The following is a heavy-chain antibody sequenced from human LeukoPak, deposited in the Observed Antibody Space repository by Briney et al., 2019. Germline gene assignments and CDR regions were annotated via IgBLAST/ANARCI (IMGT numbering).Heavy chain of an antibody. J-gene: IGHJ4*02. CDR3: ARVDCSGGSCYFDY. CDR1: GFTFSRYW. Sequence: GGSLRLSCAASGFTFSRYWMHWVRQTPRKGLVWVSRIISGRSSTRYADSVKGRFTISRDNAKNTLALQMSSLRAEDTAVYYCARVDCSGGSCYFDYWGQGTLVTVSS. D-gene: IGHD2-15*01. CDR2: IISGRSST. V-gene: IGHV3-74*01.